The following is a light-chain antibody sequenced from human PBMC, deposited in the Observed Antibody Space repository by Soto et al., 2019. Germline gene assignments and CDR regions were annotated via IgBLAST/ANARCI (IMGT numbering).Light chain of an antibody. CDR2: DAS. J-gene: IGKJ1*01. CDR3: HQRSNWPRT. Sequence: EVVLTQSPATLSLSPGERATLSCRASQSVSSYLAWYQQKPGQAPRLLISDASNRATGIPARFSGSGSWTDFTLTIISLEPEGLAIYYCHQRSNWPRTFGQGTKVESK. V-gene: IGKV3-11*01. CDR1: QSVSSY.